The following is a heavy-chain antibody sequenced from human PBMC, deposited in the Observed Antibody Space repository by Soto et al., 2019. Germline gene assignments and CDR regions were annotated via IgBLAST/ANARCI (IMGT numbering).Heavy chain of an antibody. Sequence: QVQLQESGPGLVKPSHTLSLTCTVSGDSFNTPGYYWSWIRQHPQKGLEWIGYIYSSGTTYYSPSLKSRISISMDTSRSQFSLEVASVTAAETAVYFCARGARYTALGLPRFDCGGQGTLVTVSS. D-gene: IGHD5-18*01. CDR1: GDSFNTPGYY. J-gene: IGHJ4*02. V-gene: IGHV4-31*03. CDR2: IYSSGTT. CDR3: ARGARYTALGLPRFDC.